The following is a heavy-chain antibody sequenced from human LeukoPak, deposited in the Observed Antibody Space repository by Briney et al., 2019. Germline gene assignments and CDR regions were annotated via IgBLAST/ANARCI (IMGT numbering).Heavy chain of an antibody. Sequence: ASVKVSCKTSGFTFTGHYMHWLRQAPGQGLEWMGWINANTGVTHYAVKFQGRVTITRDTSISTVYMDLSSLQSDDPAVYYCARDHNWGPDYWGQGTLVLVSS. CDR3: ARDHNWGPDY. V-gene: IGHV1-2*02. CDR1: GFTFTGHY. J-gene: IGHJ4*02. D-gene: IGHD7-27*01. CDR2: INANTGVT.